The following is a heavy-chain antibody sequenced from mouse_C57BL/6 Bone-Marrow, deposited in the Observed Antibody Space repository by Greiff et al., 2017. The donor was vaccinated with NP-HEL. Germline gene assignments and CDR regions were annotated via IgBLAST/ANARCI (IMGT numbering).Heavy chain of an antibody. J-gene: IGHJ4*01. CDR2: ISSGGSYT. CDR1: GFTFSSYG. D-gene: IGHD1-2*01. V-gene: IGHV5-6*01. Sequence: EVQVVESGGDLVKPGGSLQLSCAASGFTFSSYGMSWVRQTPDKRLEWVATISSGGSYTYYPDSVKGRFTISRDNAKNTLYLQMSSLKSEDTAMYYCARLLRLYAMDYWGQGTSVTVSS. CDR3: ARLLRLYAMDY.